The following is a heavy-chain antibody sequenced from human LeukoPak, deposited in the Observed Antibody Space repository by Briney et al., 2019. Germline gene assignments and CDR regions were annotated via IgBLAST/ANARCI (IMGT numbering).Heavy chain of an antibody. CDR3: AREEVGATDGLDY. J-gene: IGHJ4*02. D-gene: IGHD1-26*01. CDR1: GFTFSSYA. V-gene: IGHV3-30*04. Sequence: GGSLRLSCAASGFTFSSYAMHWVRQAPGKGLEWVAVISYDGSNKYYADSVKGRFTISRDNSKNTLYLQMNSLRAEDTAVYYCAREEVGATDGLDYWGQGTLVTVSS. CDR2: ISYDGSNK.